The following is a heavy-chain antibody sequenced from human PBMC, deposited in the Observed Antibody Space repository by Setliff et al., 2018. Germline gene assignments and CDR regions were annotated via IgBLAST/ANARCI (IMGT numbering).Heavy chain of an antibody. V-gene: IGHV3-7*01. J-gene: IGHJ4*02. D-gene: IGHD2-15*01. CDR1: GFTLRSYW. CDR3: ARTCSGSGCYAGLES. CDR2: IKEDGSET. Sequence: GGSLRLSCAASGFTLRSYWMSWVRQAPGKGLEWVANIKEDGSETYHADSVKGRFTISRDNSKNTLYLQMNSLRPEDTAVYYCARTCSGSGCYAGLESWGQGTPVTVSS.